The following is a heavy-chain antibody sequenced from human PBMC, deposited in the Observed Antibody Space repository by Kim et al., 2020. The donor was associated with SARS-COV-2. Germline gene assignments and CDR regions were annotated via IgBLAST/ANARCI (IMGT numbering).Heavy chain of an antibody. CDR2: ISWNSGSI. CDR3: AKGPIAVAGYYFDY. Sequence: GGSLRLSCAASGFTFDDYAMHWVRQAPGKGLEWVSGISWNSGSIGYADSVKGRFTISRDNAKNSLYLQMNSLRAEDTALYYCAKGPIAVAGYYFDYWGQGTLVTVSS. D-gene: IGHD6-19*01. V-gene: IGHV3-9*01. CDR1: GFTFDDYA. J-gene: IGHJ4*02.